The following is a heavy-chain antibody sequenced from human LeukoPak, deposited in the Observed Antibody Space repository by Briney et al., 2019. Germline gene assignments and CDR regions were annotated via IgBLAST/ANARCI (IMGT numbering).Heavy chain of an antibody. Sequence: GGSLRLSCAASGFTFTNYGMNWVRQAPGKGLVWVSHINIDGSSTNYADSVRGRFTISRDNAKNTLYLQMNSLRAEDTAVYYCARELIYYDSSGSRSDAFDIWGQGTMVTVSS. CDR2: INIDGSST. CDR1: GFTFTNYG. CDR3: ARELIYYDSSGSRSDAFDI. V-gene: IGHV3-74*01. J-gene: IGHJ3*02. D-gene: IGHD3-22*01.